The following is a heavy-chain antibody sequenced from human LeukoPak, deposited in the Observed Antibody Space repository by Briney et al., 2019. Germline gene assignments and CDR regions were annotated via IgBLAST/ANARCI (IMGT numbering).Heavy chain of an antibody. V-gene: IGHV4-39*07. CDR3: ARGRIAAAGLPKH. D-gene: IGHD6-13*01. J-gene: IGHJ4*02. Sequence: SETLSLTCTVSGGSISSSSYYWGWIRQPPGKGLEWIGSIYYSGSTYYNPSLKSRVTISVDTSKNQFSLKLSSVTAADTAVYYCARGRIAAAGLPKHWGQGTLVTVSS. CDR1: GGSISSSSYY. CDR2: IYYSGST.